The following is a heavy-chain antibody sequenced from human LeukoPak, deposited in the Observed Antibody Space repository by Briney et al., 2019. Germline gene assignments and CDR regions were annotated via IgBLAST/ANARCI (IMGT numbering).Heavy chain of an antibody. Sequence: PSETLSLTCTVSGGSINSYYWSWIRQPPGKGLEWIGYIYYSGSTNYNPSLKSRATISIDTSKNQFSLKLSSVTAADTAVYYCVRHYGSGSYYFWGQGTLVTVSS. CDR2: IYYSGST. D-gene: IGHD3-10*01. CDR1: GGSINSYY. V-gene: IGHV4-59*08. CDR3: VRHYGSGSYYF. J-gene: IGHJ4*02.